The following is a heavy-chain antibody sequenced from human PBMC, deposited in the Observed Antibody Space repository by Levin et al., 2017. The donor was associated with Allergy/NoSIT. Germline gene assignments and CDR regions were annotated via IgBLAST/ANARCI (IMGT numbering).Heavy chain of an antibody. V-gene: IGHV3-23*01. Sequence: GGSLRLSCAASGFTFSSYVMSWVRQAPGKGLEWVSAISISGDSTYYADSVKGRFTISRDNSKNTLYLQMNSLRAEDTAVYYCANIVAVAGDFFDLWGQGTLVTVSA. CDR1: GFTFSSYV. J-gene: IGHJ4*02. CDR2: ISISGDST. CDR3: ANIVAVAGDFFDL. D-gene: IGHD6-19*01.